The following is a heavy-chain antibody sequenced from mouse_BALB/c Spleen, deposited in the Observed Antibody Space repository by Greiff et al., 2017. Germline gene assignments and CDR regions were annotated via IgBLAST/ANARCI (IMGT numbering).Heavy chain of an antibody. Sequence: QVQLQQSGAELVRPGASVTLSCKASGYTFTDYEMHWVKQTPVHGLEWIGAIDPETGGTAYNQKFKGKATLTADKSSSTAYMELRSLTSEDSAVYYCTRWENGNYKDYFDYWGQGTTLTVSS. J-gene: IGHJ2*01. V-gene: IGHV1-15*01. CDR2: IDPETGGT. CDR3: TRWENGNYKDYFDY. D-gene: IGHD2-1*01. CDR1: GYTFTDYE.